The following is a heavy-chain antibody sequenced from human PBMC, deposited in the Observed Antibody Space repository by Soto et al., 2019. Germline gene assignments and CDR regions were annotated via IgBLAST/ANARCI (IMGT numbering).Heavy chain of an antibody. Sequence: GASVKVSCKASGYTFTSYGISWVRQAPGQGLEWMGWISAYNGNTNYAQKLQGRVTMTTDTSTSTAYMELRSLRSDDTAVYYCAIPLGYYDSSGYWAFDIWGQGTMVTVSS. J-gene: IGHJ3*02. V-gene: IGHV1-18*01. CDR2: ISAYNGNT. CDR3: AIPLGYYDSSGYWAFDI. CDR1: GYTFTSYG. D-gene: IGHD3-22*01.